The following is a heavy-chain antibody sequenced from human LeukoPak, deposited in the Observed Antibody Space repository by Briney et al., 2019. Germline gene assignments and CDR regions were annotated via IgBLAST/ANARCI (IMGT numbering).Heavy chain of an antibody. Sequence: GGSLRLSCAASGFTFNSYSMNWVRQAPGKGLEWVSSISGSNSYIYYADSMKGRFTISRDNAKNSLYLQMNSLRAEDTAVYYCARGQRAHVEWSTYMDVWGKGTTVTVSS. D-gene: IGHD3-3*01. J-gene: IGHJ6*03. CDR3: ARGQRAHVEWSTYMDV. V-gene: IGHV3-21*01. CDR2: ISGSNSYI. CDR1: GFTFNSYS.